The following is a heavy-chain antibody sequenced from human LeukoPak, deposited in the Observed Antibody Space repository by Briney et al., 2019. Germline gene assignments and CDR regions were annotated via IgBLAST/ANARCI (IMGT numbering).Heavy chain of an antibody. V-gene: IGHV1-2*02. CDR2: INPNSGGT. D-gene: IGHD2-2*01. Sequence: ASVKLSCKASGYTFTGYYMHWVRQAPGQGLEWMGWINPNSGGTNYAQKFQGRVTMTRDTSISTAYMELSRLRSDDTAVYYCARISSSTSLDSYNWFDPWGQGTLVTVSS. CDR1: GYTFTGYY. CDR3: ARISSSTSLDSYNWFDP. J-gene: IGHJ5*02.